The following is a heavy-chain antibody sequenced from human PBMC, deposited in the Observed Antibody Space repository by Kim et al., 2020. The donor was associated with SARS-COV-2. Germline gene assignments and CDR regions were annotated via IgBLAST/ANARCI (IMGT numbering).Heavy chain of an antibody. D-gene: IGHD3-10*01. V-gene: IGHV6-1*01. CDR3: VRSRGGYYSDY. CDR2: PFSKSKWYY. Sequence: SQTLSLTCGISGDSVSSNSAAWTWIRHSPSRGLKWLGRPFSKSKWYYDYAVSVKSRITIDPDTSKNQFSLQLNSVTPEDTAVYYCVRSRGGYYSDYWGQGTLVTVSS. J-gene: IGHJ4*02. CDR1: GDSVSSNSAA.